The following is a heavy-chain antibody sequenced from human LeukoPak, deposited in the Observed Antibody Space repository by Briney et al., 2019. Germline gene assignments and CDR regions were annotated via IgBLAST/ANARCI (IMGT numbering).Heavy chain of an antibody. Sequence: SETLSLTCTVSGYSISSGHYWGWIRQPPGKGLEWIGYIYYSGSTNYNPSLKSRVTISVDTSKNQFSLKLSSVTAADTAVYYCARTLKKWLRSTGFFDYWGQGTLVTVSS. D-gene: IGHD5-12*01. CDR3: ARTLKKWLRSTGFFDY. CDR1: GYSISSGHY. V-gene: IGHV4-61*05. CDR2: IYYSGST. J-gene: IGHJ4*02.